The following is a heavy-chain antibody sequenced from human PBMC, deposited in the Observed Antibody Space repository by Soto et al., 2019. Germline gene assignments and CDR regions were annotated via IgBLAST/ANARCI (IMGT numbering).Heavy chain of an antibody. CDR1: GGSISSSTYY. J-gene: IGHJ4*02. V-gene: IGHV4-39*07. CDR2: FFIGGNT. CDR3: AREADYDSSGYTFDY. Sequence: SETLSLTCTVSGGSISSSTYYWGWMRQPPGKGLEWIASFFIGGNTYYNPSLKSRVTISVDTSKNQFSLKLSSVTAADTAVYYCAREADYDSSGYTFDYWGQGTLVTVSS. D-gene: IGHD3-22*01.